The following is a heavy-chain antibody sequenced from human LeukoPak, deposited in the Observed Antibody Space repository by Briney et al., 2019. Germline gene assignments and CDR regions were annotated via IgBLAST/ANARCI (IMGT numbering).Heavy chain of an antibody. V-gene: IGHV3-15*01. J-gene: IGHJ4*02. CDR1: GFTFSNAW. CDR2: IKSTTNGGTT. D-gene: IGHD3-16*01. Sequence: PGASLRLSCASSGFTFSNAWMSWVRQAPGKGLEWIGRIKSTTNGGTTDYAAPVKGRFTISRDDSKNKPYLQTNSLKTEDTAAYHCTTDPYDYVWGSYTSFDYWGQGTLVTVSS. CDR3: TTDPYDYVWGSYTSFDY.